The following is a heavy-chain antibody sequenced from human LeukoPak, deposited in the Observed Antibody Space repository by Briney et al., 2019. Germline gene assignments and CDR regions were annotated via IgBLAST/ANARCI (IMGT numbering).Heavy chain of an antibody. D-gene: IGHD6-19*01. CDR1: GGTFSSYA. J-gene: IGHJ4*02. Sequence: ASVKVSCKASGGTFSSYAISWVRQAPGKGLEWMGGFDPEDGETIYAQKFQGRVTMTEDTSTDTAYMELSSLRSEDTAVYYCATESSLSGWYYFDYWGQGTLVTVSS. CDR3: ATESSLSGWYYFDY. CDR2: FDPEDGET. V-gene: IGHV1-24*01.